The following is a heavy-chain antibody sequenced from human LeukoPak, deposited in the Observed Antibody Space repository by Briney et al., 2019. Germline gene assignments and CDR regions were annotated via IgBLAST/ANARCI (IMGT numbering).Heavy chain of an antibody. CDR3: ARGSGSNYYYYYMGV. CDR1: GYTFTRYY. D-gene: IGHD1-14*01. CDR2: IKPSGGST. J-gene: IGHJ6*03. Sequence: ASVKVSCKASGYTFTRYYMYWVRQAPGQGLEWMGIIKPSGGSTSYAQKFQGRVTMTRDTSTSTVYMELSSLRSEDTAVYYCARGSGSNYYYYYMGVWGKGTTVTVSS. V-gene: IGHV1-46*01.